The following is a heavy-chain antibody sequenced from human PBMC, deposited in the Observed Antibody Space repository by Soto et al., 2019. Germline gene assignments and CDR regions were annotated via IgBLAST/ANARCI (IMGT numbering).Heavy chain of an antibody. V-gene: IGHV1-2*02. Sequence: ASVKVSCKASGYTFTGYYMHWVRQAPGQGLEWMGWINPNSGGTNYAQKFQGRVTMTRDTSISTAYMELSRLRSDDTAVYDCARDSSGWYRIDYYYYGMDVWGQGTTVTVSS. CDR2: INPNSGGT. CDR1: GYTFTGYY. D-gene: IGHD6-19*01. CDR3: ARDSSGWYRIDYYYYGMDV. J-gene: IGHJ6*02.